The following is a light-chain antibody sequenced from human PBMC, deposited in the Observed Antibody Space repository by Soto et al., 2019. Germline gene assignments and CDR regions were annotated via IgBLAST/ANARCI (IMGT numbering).Light chain of an antibody. CDR2: EVS. CDR1: SSDVGSYNL. J-gene: IGLJ3*02. CDR3: FSYACSNTFEWV. Sequence: QSALTQPASVSGSPGQSITISCTGTSSDVGSYNLVSWYQQHPAKAPELMIYEVSKRPSGVSNRFSGSKSGNTASLTISGLHAEDEADYYCFSYACSNTFEWVFGGGTKLTVL. V-gene: IGLV2-23*02.